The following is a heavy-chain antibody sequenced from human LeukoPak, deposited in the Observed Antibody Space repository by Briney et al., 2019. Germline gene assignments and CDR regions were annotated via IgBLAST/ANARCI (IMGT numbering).Heavy chain of an antibody. V-gene: IGHV1-8*03. J-gene: IGHJ6*03. CDR3: ARLIKDGYYYYYMDV. D-gene: IGHD2-8*01. Sequence: VASVKVSCKASGYTFTSYDINWVRQATGQGLEWMGWMNPNSGNTGYAQKFQGRVTITRNTSISTAYMELSSLRSEDTAVYYCARLIKDGYYYYYMDVWGKGTTVTVSS. CDR1: GYTFTSYD. CDR2: MNPNSGNT.